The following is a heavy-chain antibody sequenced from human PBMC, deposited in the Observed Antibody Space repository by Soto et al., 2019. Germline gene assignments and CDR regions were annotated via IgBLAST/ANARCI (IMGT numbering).Heavy chain of an antibody. CDR1: GGSISSGGYS. Sequence: KPSETLSLTCAVSGGSISSGGYSWSWIRQPPGKGLEWIGYIYHSGSTYYNPSLKSRVTISVDRSKNQFSLKLSSVTAADTAVYYCARGIRTAHFDYWGQGTLVTVSS. V-gene: IGHV4-30-2*01. CDR2: IYHSGST. CDR3: ARGIRTAHFDY. J-gene: IGHJ4*02. D-gene: IGHD2-21*02.